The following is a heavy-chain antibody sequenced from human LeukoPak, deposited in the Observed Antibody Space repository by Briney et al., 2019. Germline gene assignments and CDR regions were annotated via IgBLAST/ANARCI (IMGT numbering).Heavy chain of an antibody. CDR3: AGQYYYDSSGSYYYYYGMGV. V-gene: IGHV1-69*02. CDR1: GGTFSSYT. D-gene: IGHD3-22*01. CDR2: IIPILGIA. Sequence: SVKVSCKASGGTFSSYTISWVRQAPGQGLEWMGRIIPILGIANYAQKFQGRVTITADKSTSTAYMELSSLRSEDTAVYYCAGQYYYDSSGSYYYYYGMGVWGQGTTVTVSS. J-gene: IGHJ6*02.